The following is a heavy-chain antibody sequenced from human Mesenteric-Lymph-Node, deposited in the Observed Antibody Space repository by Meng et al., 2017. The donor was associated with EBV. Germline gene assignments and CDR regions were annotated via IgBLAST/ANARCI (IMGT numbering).Heavy chain of an antibody. J-gene: IGHJ4*02. Sequence: GEGVKKPGDSRKIPGKGSGYSFTSYWIGWVRQMPGKGLEWMGIIYPGDSDTRYSPSFQGQVTISADKSISTAYLQWSSLKASDTAMYYCARQQGNSGGDYWGQGTLVTVSS. CDR3: ARQQGNSGGDY. CDR2: IYPGDSDT. D-gene: IGHD4-23*01. CDR1: GYSFTSYW. V-gene: IGHV5-51*01.